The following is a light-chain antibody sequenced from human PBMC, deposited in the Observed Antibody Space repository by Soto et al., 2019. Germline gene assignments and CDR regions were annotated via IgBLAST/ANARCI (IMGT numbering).Light chain of an antibody. Sequence: QSVLTQPASVSGSPGQSITISCTGTSSDVGGYNYVSWYQQHPGKAPKLMIYEVSNRPSGVSNRFSGSKSATTASLTISGLQAADEADYYCSSYVAGDILLFGGGTKVTVL. V-gene: IGLV2-14*01. CDR1: SSDVGGYNY. CDR3: SSYVAGDILL. CDR2: EVS. J-gene: IGLJ2*01.